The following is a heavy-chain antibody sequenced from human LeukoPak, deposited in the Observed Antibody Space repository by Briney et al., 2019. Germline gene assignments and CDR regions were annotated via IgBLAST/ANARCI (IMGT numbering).Heavy chain of an antibody. CDR3: ARDGGSYYYFDY. CDR1: GFTFSGYA. CDR2: ISYDGSNK. Sequence: GGSLRLSCAASGFTFSGYAMHWVRQAPGKGLEGVAVISYDGSNKYYADSVKGRFTISRDNSKNTLYLQMNSLRAEDTAVYYCARDGGSYYYFDYWGQGTLVTVSS. J-gene: IGHJ4*02. D-gene: IGHD1-26*01. V-gene: IGHV3-30-3*01.